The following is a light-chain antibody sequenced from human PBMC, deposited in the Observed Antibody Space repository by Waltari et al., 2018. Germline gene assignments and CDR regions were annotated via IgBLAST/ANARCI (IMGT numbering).Light chain of an antibody. Sequence: QLVLTQSPSASASLGASVKLTCTLSSGHSSYAIAWHQQQPEKGLRYLMQLNDDGSISKGDGISDRCSGASLGAGRYLTISSLQAEDEADYYCQTWGTGIQVFGGGTKLTVL. CDR3: QTWGTGIQV. CDR2: LNDDGSI. J-gene: IGLJ3*02. V-gene: IGLV4-69*01. CDR1: SGHSSYA.